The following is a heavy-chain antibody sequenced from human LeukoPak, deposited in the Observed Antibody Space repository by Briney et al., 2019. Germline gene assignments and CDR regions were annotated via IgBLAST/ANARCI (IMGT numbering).Heavy chain of an antibody. Sequence: PGGSLRLSCAASGFTFSNYALHWVRQAPGKGLEWVSGISVSGGSIYYADSVTGRFTISRDNSKDTLYLQMNSLRVEDTALYYRAKEHSVLTMMRGLDSWGQGTLVTVSS. J-gene: IGHJ4*02. V-gene: IGHV3-23*01. CDR2: ISVSGGSI. D-gene: IGHD3-22*01. CDR3: AKEHSVLTMMRGLDS. CDR1: GFTFSNYA.